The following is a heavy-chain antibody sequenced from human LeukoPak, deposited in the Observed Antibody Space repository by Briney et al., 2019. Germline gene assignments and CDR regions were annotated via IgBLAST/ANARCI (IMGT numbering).Heavy chain of an antibody. Sequence: SETLSLTCTVSGRSISSSSYYWGWIRQPPGKGLEWIVSIYYSGSTYYNPSLKSRVTISVDTSKNQFSLKLSSVTAADTAVYYCARGPSNADIVVVPAAIGWFDPWGQGTLVTVSS. J-gene: IGHJ5*02. CDR2: IYYSGST. CDR1: GRSISSSSYY. D-gene: IGHD2-2*01. V-gene: IGHV4-39*07. CDR3: ARGPSNADIVVVPAAIGWFDP.